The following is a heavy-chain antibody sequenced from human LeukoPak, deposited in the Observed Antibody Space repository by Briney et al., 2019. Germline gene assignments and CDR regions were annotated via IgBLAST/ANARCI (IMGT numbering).Heavy chain of an antibody. V-gene: IGHV4-4*02. CDR3: VRETATSYYDSAGYYRQTEVFDV. CDR1: GDSISSSNW. Sequence: PSETLSLTCAVSGDSISSSNWWSWVRQPPGKGLEWIAEIYRSGNTNYNPSLKSRVTISVDTSKNQFSLRLNSVTAADTALYYCVRETATSYYDSAGYYRQTEVFDVWGQGTKVTVSS. D-gene: IGHD3-22*01. J-gene: IGHJ3*01. CDR2: IYRSGNT.